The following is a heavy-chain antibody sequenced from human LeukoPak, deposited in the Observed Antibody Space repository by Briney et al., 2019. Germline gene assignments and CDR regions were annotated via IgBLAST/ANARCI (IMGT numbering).Heavy chain of an antibody. D-gene: IGHD2-2*01. CDR2: IKQDGSER. Sequence: GRSLRLSCVGSGFTFSSYWMSWVRQAPGKGLEWVANIKQDGSERYYVDSVKGRFTISRDNAKNSLYLQMNSLRAEDTAVYYCARDSVVVIVPAAMDYWGQGTLVTVSS. CDR3: ARDSVVVIVPAAMDY. CDR1: GFTFSSYW. V-gene: IGHV3-7*01. J-gene: IGHJ4*02.